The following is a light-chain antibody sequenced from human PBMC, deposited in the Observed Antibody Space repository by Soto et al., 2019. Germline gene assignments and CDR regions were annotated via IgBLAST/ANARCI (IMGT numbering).Light chain of an antibody. Sequence: QSVLTQPRSASGSPGQSVTISCTGTSSDVGGYNYVSWYQQHPGKAPKLMIYEVSKRPSGVPDRFSGSKSGSTASLTVSGLQAEDEADYYCSSYAGSNNAVFGGGTKLTVL. CDR1: SSDVGGYNY. CDR3: SSYAGSNNAV. J-gene: IGLJ2*01. V-gene: IGLV2-8*01. CDR2: EVS.